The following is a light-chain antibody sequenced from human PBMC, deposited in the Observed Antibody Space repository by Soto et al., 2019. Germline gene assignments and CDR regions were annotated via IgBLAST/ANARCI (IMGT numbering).Light chain of an antibody. V-gene: IGKV3-11*01. Sequence: DIVLTQSPATLSLAPGERATIYCRASQSVSSYLAWYQQKPGQAPRLLIYDASNRATGIPARFSGSGSGTDFTLTISSLEPEDFAVYYCQKRSNWPLYTFGHGTKLEIK. CDR2: DAS. CDR3: QKRSNWPLYT. CDR1: QSVSSY. J-gene: IGKJ2*01.